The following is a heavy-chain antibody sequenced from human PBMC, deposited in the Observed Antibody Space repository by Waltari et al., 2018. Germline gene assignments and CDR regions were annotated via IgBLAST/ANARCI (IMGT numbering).Heavy chain of an antibody. CDR2: IYTSGST. J-gene: IGHJ3*02. Sequence: QVQLQESGPGLVKPSQTLSLTCTVSGGSISSGSYYWSWIRQPAGKGLEWIGRIYTSGSTNYNPSLKSRVTISVDTSKNQFSLKLSSVTAADTAVYYCARRSASGNPFTILSPRAFDIWGQGTMVTVSS. CDR3: ARRSASGNPFTILSPRAFDI. D-gene: IGHD3-3*01. CDR1: GGSISSGSYY. V-gene: IGHV4-61*02.